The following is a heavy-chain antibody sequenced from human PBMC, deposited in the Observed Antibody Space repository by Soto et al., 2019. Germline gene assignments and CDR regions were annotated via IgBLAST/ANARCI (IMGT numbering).Heavy chain of an antibody. D-gene: IGHD4-17*01. J-gene: IGHJ4*02. CDR2: FDPDEAET. V-gene: IGHV1-24*01. CDR3: TTYHGDYNFDY. Sequence: QVQLVQSGAEVKKPGASVKVSCKVSGYTLNEVAMHWVRQAPGKGLEWLGGFDPDEAETIYAQHFQGRVTMHEDTSTDTVYMELSSLRSEDTALYFCTTYHGDYNFDYWGQGTLVTVSS. CDR1: GYTLNEVA.